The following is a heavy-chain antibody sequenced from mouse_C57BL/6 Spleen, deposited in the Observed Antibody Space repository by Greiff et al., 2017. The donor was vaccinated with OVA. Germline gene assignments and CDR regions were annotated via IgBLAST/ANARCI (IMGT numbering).Heavy chain of an antibody. CDR3: AREDYYYYGSSYDWYFDV. D-gene: IGHD1-1*01. J-gene: IGHJ1*03. V-gene: IGHV5-4*01. CDR2: ISDGGSYT. CDR1: GFTFSSYA. Sequence: EVKVEESGGGLVKPGGSLKLSCAASGFTFSSYAMSWVRQTPEKRLEWVATISDGGSYTYYPDNVKGRFTISRDNAKNNLYLQMSHLKSEDTAMYYCAREDYYYYGSSYDWYFDVWGTGTTVTVSS.